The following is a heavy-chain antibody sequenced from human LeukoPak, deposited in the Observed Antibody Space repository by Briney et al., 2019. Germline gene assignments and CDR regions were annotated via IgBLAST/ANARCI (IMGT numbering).Heavy chain of an antibody. D-gene: IGHD4/OR15-4a*01. CDR2: IKEDGGET. Sequence: GGSLRLSCAASGFNLTDYWMSWVRQAPGKGLEWVANIKEDGGETYYVDSVKGRFTISRDNAKNSLDLQMNSLRDEDTAVYYCARRKEVQTTFDYWGQGTLVTVSS. J-gene: IGHJ4*02. CDR3: ARRKEVQTTFDY. CDR1: GFNLTDYW. V-gene: IGHV3-7*01.